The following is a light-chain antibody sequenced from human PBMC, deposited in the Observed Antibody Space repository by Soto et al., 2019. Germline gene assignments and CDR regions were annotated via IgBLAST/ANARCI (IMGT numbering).Light chain of an antibody. CDR3: ATWDSSLSGGV. Sequence: QSVLTQPPSVSAAPGQKVTISCSGSSSNIENNYVSWYRQLPGTGPTPLIYEDNKRPSGIPDRFSGSKSGTSATLGITGLETGDEADYYCATWDSSLSGGVFGTGTKVTVL. CDR1: SSNIENNY. CDR2: EDN. J-gene: IGLJ1*01. V-gene: IGLV1-51*02.